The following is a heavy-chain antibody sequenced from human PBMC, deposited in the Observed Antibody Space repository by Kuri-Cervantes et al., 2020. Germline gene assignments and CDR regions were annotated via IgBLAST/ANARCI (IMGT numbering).Heavy chain of an antibody. V-gene: IGHV3-33*08. CDR1: GFTFSSYA. Sequence: GGSLRLSCAASGFTFSSYAMHWVRQAPGKGLEWVAVVWYDGSNKYYADSVKGRFTISRDNSKNTLYLQMSSLRAEDTAVYYCASDDYGMDVWGQGATVTVSS. J-gene: IGHJ6*02. CDR3: ASDDYGMDV. CDR2: VWYDGSNK.